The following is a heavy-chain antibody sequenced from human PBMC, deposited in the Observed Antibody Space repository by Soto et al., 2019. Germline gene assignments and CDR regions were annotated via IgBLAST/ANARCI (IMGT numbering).Heavy chain of an antibody. CDR1: GYTFTSYG. V-gene: IGHV1-18*01. D-gene: IGHD2-2*01. J-gene: IGHJ1*01. CDR2: ISAYNGNT. Sequence: ASVKVSCKASGYTFTSYGISWVRQAPGQELEWIGWISAYNGNTNYAQKLQGRVTMTTDTSTSTAYMELRSLRSDDTAVYYCARAYCSSTSCYDFEYFQHWGQGTLVTVSS. CDR3: ARAYCSSTSCYDFEYFQH.